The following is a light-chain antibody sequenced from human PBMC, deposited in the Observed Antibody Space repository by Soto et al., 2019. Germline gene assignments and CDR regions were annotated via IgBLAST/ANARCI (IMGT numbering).Light chain of an antibody. CDR2: EAS. Sequence: DTVLTQSPASLSLSPGERATLSCQASRGISTYLAWYQQKPGQAPRLVIYEASNLATGIPARFSGSGSGTDFTLTSSSLEPEDFAVCYCQQRNNWPLTFGGGTKVDIK. CDR3: QQRNNWPLT. V-gene: IGKV3-11*01. CDR1: RGISTY. J-gene: IGKJ4*02.